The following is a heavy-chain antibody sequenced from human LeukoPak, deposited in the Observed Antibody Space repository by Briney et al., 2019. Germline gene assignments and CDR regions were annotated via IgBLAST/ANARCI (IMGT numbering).Heavy chain of an antibody. CDR2: IYPGDSDT. V-gene: IGHV5-51*01. Sequence: GESLKISCKGSGYSFTSYWIGWVRQMPGKGLEWMGIIYPGDSDTRYSPSFQGQVTISADKSISTSYLQWSSLKASDTAMYYCARSRYYDSSGPPAFDIWGQGTMVTVSS. CDR1: GYSFTSYW. CDR3: ARSRYYDSSGPPAFDI. J-gene: IGHJ3*02. D-gene: IGHD3-22*01.